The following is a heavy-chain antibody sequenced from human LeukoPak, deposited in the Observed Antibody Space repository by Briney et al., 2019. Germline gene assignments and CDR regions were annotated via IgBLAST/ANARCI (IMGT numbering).Heavy chain of an antibody. CDR2: ISGSGGST. Sequence: GGSLRLSCAASGFTFSSYSMNWVRQAPGKGLEWVSAISGSGGSTYYADSVKGRFTISRDNSKNTLYLQMNSLRAEDTAVYYCARESPPYYDFWSGSPGVVYYYGMDVWGQGTTVTVSS. D-gene: IGHD3-3*01. J-gene: IGHJ6*02. CDR1: GFTFSSYS. CDR3: ARESPPYYDFWSGSPGVVYYYGMDV. V-gene: IGHV3-23*01.